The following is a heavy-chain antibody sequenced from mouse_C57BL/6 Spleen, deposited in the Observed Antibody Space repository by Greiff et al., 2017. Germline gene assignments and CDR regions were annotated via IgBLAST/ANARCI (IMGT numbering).Heavy chain of an antibody. CDR3: ARFPYYSNYTYAMDY. V-gene: IGHV1-77*01. CDR2: FGPGSGST. Sequence: QVQLQQSGAELVKPGASVKISCKASGYTFTDYYINWVKQRPGQGLEWIGKFGPGSGSTYYNEKFKGKATLTADKSSITAYMQLSSLTSEDSAVYFCARFPYYSNYTYAMDYWGQGTSVTVSS. J-gene: IGHJ4*01. CDR1: GYTFTDYY. D-gene: IGHD2-5*01.